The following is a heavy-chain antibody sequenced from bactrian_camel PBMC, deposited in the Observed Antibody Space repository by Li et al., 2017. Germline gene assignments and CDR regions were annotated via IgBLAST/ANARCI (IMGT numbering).Heavy chain of an antibody. CDR3: AAVRYGVTWYPLCRARSADFGY. J-gene: IGHJ6*01. D-gene: IGHD6*01. CDR2: IDAYGST. V-gene: IGHV3S53*01. CDR1: GYTYSSCS. Sequence: HVQLVESGGGSALAGGSLRLSCAASGYTYSSCSMGWFRRAPGKQREAVASIDAYGSTDYANFAKGRFAVSKYDGNYTLYLQMNSLKPEDTAMYYCAAVRYGVTWYPLCRARSADFGYWGQGTQVTVS.